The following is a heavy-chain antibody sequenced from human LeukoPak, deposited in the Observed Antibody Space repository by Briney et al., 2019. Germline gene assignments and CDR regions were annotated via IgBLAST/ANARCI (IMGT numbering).Heavy chain of an antibody. J-gene: IGHJ4*02. CDR1: GFTFSSYE. CDR2: ISSSGSTI. CDR3: ASNCGGDCYLAFDY. V-gene: IGHV3-48*03. D-gene: IGHD2-21*02. Sequence: GGSLRLSCAASGFTFSSYEMNWVRQAPGKGLEWVSYISSSGSTIYYADSVKGRFTISRDNAKNSLYLQMNSLRAEGTAVYYCASNCGGDCYLAFDYWGQGTLVTVSS.